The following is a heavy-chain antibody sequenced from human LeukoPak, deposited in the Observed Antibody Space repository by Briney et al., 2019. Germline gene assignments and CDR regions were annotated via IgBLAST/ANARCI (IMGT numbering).Heavy chain of an antibody. D-gene: IGHD1-26*01. CDR2: ISYDGSNK. Sequence: RGTLRLSCALSGFTFSAYVMHSVRQAPGPGVEWVASISYDGSNKYYADSVKGRFTISTDNSKNTLYLQMDSLRAGDTAVCYSARGWELGDFWGQGTLVTVSS. CDR3: ARGWELGDF. CDR1: GFTFSAYV. V-gene: IGHV3-30*03. J-gene: IGHJ4*02.